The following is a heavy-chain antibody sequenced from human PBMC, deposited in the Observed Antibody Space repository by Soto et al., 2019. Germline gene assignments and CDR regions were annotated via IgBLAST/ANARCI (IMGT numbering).Heavy chain of an antibody. J-gene: IGHJ6*02. V-gene: IGHV3-11*01. CDR3: ARRIAGNTGHAIDV. Sequence: PGGSLRLSGAVSGFTFSDYYITWIRQAPWKGLEWLSYINKGGIVVYYADSVKGRFTISRENAKNSLFLKMKSLRVEDTAVYHCARRIAGNTGHAIDVFGQGITLTVCS. CDR1: GFTFSDYY. D-gene: IGHD2-15*01. CDR2: INKGGIVV.